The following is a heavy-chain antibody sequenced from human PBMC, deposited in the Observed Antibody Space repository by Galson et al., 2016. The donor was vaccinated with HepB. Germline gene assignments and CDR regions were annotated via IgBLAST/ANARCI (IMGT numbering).Heavy chain of an antibody. V-gene: IGHV4-61*01. D-gene: IGHD3-10*01. Sequence: SETLSLTCTVSGGSVSSDNYYWSWIRQPPGKGLEWIGYIYYSGSTNYNPSLKSRVTISLDTSKNQLSLQLRSVTAADTAVYYCARRVVREVTNWYFDLWGRGTLVTVSS. CDR2: IYYSGST. CDR3: ARRVVREVTNWYFDL. CDR1: GGSVSSDNYY. J-gene: IGHJ2*01.